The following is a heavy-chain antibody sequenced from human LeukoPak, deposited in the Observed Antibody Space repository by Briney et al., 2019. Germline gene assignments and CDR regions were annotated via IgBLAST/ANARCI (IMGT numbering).Heavy chain of an antibody. D-gene: IGHD2-2*01. CDR2: INPNSGGT. V-gene: IGHV1-2*02. CDR3: ARQVVPAAIVWFDP. J-gene: IGHJ5*02. Sequence: ASVKVSCKASGYTFTSYGISWVRQAPGQGLEWMGWINPNSGGTNYAQKFQGRVTMTRDTSISTAYMELSRLRSDDTAVYYCARQVVPAAIVWFDPWGQGTLVTVSS. CDR1: GYTFTSYG.